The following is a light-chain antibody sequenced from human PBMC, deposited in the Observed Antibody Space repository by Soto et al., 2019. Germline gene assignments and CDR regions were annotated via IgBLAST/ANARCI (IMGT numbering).Light chain of an antibody. J-gene: IGKJ2*01. CDR2: KAS. CDR1: QSISSW. CDR3: QQYHSYPYT. Sequence: DIQMTQSPSTLSASVGDRVTITCRASQSISSWLAWYQQKPGKAPNLLIYKASNLESGVPSRFSGSGSGTEFTLTISSLQPDDFATFYCQQYHSYPYTFGQGTKLEIK. V-gene: IGKV1-5*03.